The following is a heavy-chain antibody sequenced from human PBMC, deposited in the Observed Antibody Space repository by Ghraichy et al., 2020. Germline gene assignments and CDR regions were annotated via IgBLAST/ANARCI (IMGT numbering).Heavy chain of an antibody. Sequence: GGSLRLSCAASVFTVSNNYMNWVRQAPGKGLEWVSVIYSGGSTYYSDAVKGRFTISRDNSTNTLFLQMNRLRSEDNAVYYCANNYGGNLWCQGTLVRLL. J-gene: IGHJ4*02. CDR2: IYSGGST. CDR1: VFTVSNNY. V-gene: IGHV3-66*01. D-gene: IGHD4-23*01. CDR3: ANNYGGNL.